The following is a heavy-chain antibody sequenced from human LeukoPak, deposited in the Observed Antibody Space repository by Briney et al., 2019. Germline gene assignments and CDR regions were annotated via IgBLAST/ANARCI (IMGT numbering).Heavy chain of an antibody. J-gene: IGHJ3*02. CDR1: GFTFSSYA. V-gene: IGHV3-64*01. CDR2: ISSNGGST. Sequence: PGGSLRLSCAASGFTFSSYAMHWVRQAPGKGLEYVSVISSNGGSTYYANSVKGRFTISRDNSKNTLYLQMGSLRVEDMAVYYCARAPSDAFDIWGQGTMVTVSS. CDR3: ARAPSDAFDI.